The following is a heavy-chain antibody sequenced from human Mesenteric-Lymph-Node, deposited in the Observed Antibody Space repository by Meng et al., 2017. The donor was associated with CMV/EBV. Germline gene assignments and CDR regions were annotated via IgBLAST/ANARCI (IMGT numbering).Heavy chain of an antibody. CDR3: VRQTDSCHDY. CDR2: IRSKANNYAT. J-gene: IGHJ4*02. CDR1: GFTFSGSA. D-gene: IGHD1-14*01. Sequence: GGSLRLSCAASGFTFSGSAMHWVRQASGKGLEWVGHIRSKANNYATAYAASVEGRFTISRDDSENVAYLQMNSLKTEDTAVYYCVRQTDSCHDYWGQGTLVTVSS. V-gene: IGHV3-73*01.